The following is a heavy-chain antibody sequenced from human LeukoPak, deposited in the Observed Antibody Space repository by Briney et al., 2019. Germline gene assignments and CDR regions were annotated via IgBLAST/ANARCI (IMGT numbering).Heavy chain of an antibody. CDR2: ISSSSTYI. CDR3: ARGEGGYSGYDHDY. Sequence: GGSLRLSCAASGXTFSSHSMNWVRQAPGKGREWVSSISSSSTYIYYADSVKGRVTISRDNAKNSLYLQMNSLRAEDTAVYYCARGEGGYSGYDHDYWGQGTLVTVSS. V-gene: IGHV3-21*01. J-gene: IGHJ4*02. CDR1: GXTFSSHS. D-gene: IGHD5-12*01.